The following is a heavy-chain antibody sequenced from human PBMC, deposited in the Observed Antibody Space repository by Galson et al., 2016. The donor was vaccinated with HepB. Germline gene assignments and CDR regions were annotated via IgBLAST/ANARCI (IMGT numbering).Heavy chain of an antibody. D-gene: IGHD3/OR15-3a*01. CDR3: ARAADCWTAYPPALDV. J-gene: IGHJ6*02. CDR1: GFSVSTNY. V-gene: IGHV3-53*01. CDR2: TFPGGRT. Sequence: SLRLSCAASGFSVSTNYMSWVRQAPGKGLEWVSVTFPGGRTYYADSVKGLFTISRDNSQNTLYLQINSLRVEDTAVYYCARAADCWTAYPPALDVWGQGTTVTVSS.